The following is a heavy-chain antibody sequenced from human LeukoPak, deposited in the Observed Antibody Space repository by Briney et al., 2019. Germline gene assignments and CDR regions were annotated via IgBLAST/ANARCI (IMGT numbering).Heavy chain of an antibody. CDR3: ARSPGGLARDYYYYYIDV. Sequence: SVKVSCKASGGTFSSYAISWVRQAPGQGLEWMGGIIPIFGTANYAQKFQGRVTITADKSTSTAYMELSSLRSEDTAVYYCARSPGGLARDYYYYYIDVWGKGTTVTVSS. D-gene: IGHD6-19*01. CDR1: GGTFSSYA. CDR2: IIPIFGTA. V-gene: IGHV1-69*06. J-gene: IGHJ6*03.